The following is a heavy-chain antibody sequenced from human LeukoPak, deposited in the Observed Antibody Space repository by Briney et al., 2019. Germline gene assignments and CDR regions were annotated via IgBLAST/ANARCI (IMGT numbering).Heavy chain of an antibody. CDR1: GYTFINYG. CDR2: ISAHDGGT. Sequence: ASVKVSCKASGYTFINYGITWVRQAPGQGLEWMGWISAHDGGTDSALNPQDRVTMTRDTSTSTAYMELRGLRSDDTAVYYCARRSTLYSSGQFYFDYWGQGTLVTVSS. CDR3: ARRSTLYSSGQFYFDY. V-gene: IGHV1-18*01. J-gene: IGHJ4*02. D-gene: IGHD6-19*01.